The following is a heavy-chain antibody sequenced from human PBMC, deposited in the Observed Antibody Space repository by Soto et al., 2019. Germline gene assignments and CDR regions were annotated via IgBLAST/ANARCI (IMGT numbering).Heavy chain of an antibody. J-gene: IGHJ5*02. Sequence: SETLSLTCAVYGGSFSGYYWSWIRQPPGKGLEWIGEINHSGSTNYNPSLKSRVTISVDTSKNQFSLKLSSVTAADTAVYYCARGRYGDDGTDNWFDPWGQGTLVTVS. V-gene: IGHV4-34*01. CDR1: GGSFSGYY. D-gene: IGHD4-17*01. CDR3: ARGRYGDDGTDNWFDP. CDR2: INHSGST.